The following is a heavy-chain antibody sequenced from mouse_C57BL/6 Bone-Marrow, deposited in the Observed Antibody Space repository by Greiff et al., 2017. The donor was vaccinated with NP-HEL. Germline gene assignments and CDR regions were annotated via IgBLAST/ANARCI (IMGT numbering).Heavy chain of an antibody. V-gene: IGHV1-9*01. J-gene: IGHJ3*02. CDR2: ILPGSGST. Sequence: EQSGAELLKPGASVKLSCKATGYTFTGYWIEWVKQRPGHGLEWIGEILPGSGSTNYNDKFKGKATFTADTSSNTAYMQLSSLTTEDSAIYYCAREAYYDYGGWGQGTLVTVSA. CDR3: AREAYYDYGG. CDR1: GYTFTGYW. D-gene: IGHD2-4*01.